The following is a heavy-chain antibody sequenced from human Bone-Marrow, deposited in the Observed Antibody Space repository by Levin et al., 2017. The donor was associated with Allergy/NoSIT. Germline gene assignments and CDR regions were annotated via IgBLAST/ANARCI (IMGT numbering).Heavy chain of an antibody. CDR2: IYWDGDK. J-gene: IGHJ5*02. Sequence: SVPPLFPPPHLLTLTCFFSFFLCKINGWFFFFLLPPPFPSLAWLALIYWDGDKRYSPSLKTRLTITKDTSENQVVLTLADTDPVDTATYFCAHTIGGSFPKLDNWFDPWGQGTLVTVSS. V-gene: IGHV2-5*02. CDR1: FFLCKINGWF. CDR3: AHTIGGSFPKLDNWFDP. D-gene: IGHD3-10*01.